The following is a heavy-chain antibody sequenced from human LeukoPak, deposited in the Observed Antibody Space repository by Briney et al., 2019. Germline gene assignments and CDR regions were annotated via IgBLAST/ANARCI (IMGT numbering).Heavy chain of an antibody. Sequence: GGSLRLSCAASGFTFASYAMTWVRQAPGKGLEWFSAISGSGGSTYYADSVKGRFTISRDNYKNTLYLQMNSLRAEDTAVYYCARDSGIYDSSGYYGLSYYGMDVWGQGTTVTVSS. CDR2: ISGSGGST. J-gene: IGHJ6*02. V-gene: IGHV3-23*01. CDR1: GFTFASYA. D-gene: IGHD3-22*01. CDR3: ARDSGIYDSSGYYGLSYYGMDV.